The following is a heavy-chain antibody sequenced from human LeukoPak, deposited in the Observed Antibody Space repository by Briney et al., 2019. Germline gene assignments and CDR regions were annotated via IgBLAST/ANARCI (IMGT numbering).Heavy chain of an antibody. CDR1: GFSFSSYA. CDR2: ISGGGGST. Sequence: PGGSLRLSCAASGFSFSSYAMSWVRQAPGKGLEWVSAISGGGGSTYYADSVKGRFTISRDNSKNTLYLQMNSLRAEDTAVYYCAKVRDPYYDSSGYYGHYFDYWGQGTLVTVSS. J-gene: IGHJ4*02. D-gene: IGHD3-22*01. V-gene: IGHV3-23*01. CDR3: AKVRDPYYDSSGYYGHYFDY.